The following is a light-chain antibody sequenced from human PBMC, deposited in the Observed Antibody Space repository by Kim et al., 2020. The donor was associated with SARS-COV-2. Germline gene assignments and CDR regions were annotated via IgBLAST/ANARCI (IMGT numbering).Light chain of an antibody. CDR2: AAS. J-gene: IGKJ1*01. V-gene: IGKV1-12*01. CDR3: LQAHSFPWT. CDR1: QGIRSW. Sequence: DIQITQSPSSVSASVGDRVTITCRASQGIRSWLAWYQQKPGKAPKLLIYAASSLRSGVPSRFSGSGSGTDFTLTISSLQPEDFATYYCLQAHSFPWTFGQGSNVDIK.